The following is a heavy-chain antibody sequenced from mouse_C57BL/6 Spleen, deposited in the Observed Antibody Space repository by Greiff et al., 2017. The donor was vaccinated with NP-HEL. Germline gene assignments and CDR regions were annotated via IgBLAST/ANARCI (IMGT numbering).Heavy chain of an antibody. J-gene: IGHJ2*01. CDR2: IYPGDGDT. D-gene: IGHD2-4*01. V-gene: IGHV1-82*01. CDR1: GYAFSSSW. CDR3: ARRGDYTLFSLDY. Sequence: VQLQQSGPELVKPGASVKISCKASGYAFSSSWMNWVKQRPGKGLEWIGRIYPGDGDTNYNGKFKDKATLTADKSSSTAYMQLSSLTSEDSAVYFCARRGDYTLFSLDYWGQGTTLTVSS.